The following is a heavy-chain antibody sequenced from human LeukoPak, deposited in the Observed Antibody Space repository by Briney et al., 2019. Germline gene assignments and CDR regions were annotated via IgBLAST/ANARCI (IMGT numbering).Heavy chain of an antibody. J-gene: IGHJ5*02. CDR2: MNPNSGNT. CDR1: GHTFNTYD. CDR3: ARTSSRLNWFDP. D-gene: IGHD6-6*01. V-gene: IGHV1-8*03. Sequence: GASVKVSCKASGHTFNTYDINWVRKATGQGLEWMGRMNPNSGNTGYAQKFQGRVSITRNTSISTAYMELSRLRSDDTAVYYCARTSSRLNWFDPWGQGTLVTVSS.